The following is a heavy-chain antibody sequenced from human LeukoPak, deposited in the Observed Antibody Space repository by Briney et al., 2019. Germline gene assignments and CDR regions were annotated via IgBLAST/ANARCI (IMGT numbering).Heavy chain of an antibody. J-gene: IGHJ4*02. D-gene: IGHD6-19*01. Sequence: GGSLRLSCAASGFTFSSYWMSWVRQAPGKGLEWVANIKQDGSEKYYVDSVKGRFTISRDNAKNSLYLQMNSLRAEDTAVYYCARYEGYSSGWRQLDYWGQGTLVTVSS. CDR1: GFTFSSYW. CDR3: ARYEGYSSGWRQLDY. CDR2: IKQDGSEK. V-gene: IGHV3-7*01.